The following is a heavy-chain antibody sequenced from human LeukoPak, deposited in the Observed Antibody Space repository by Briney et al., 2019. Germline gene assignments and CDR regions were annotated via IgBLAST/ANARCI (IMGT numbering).Heavy chain of an antibody. CDR3: ARGKWEPLDY. Sequence: GGSLRLSCAASGFTFSSYEMNWVRQAPGKGLEWVSYISSSGRTKYYADSVKGRFTISRDNAKNSLYLQMNGLRAEDTAVYYCARGKWEPLDYWGQGTPVTVSS. D-gene: IGHD1-26*01. J-gene: IGHJ4*02. CDR2: ISSSGRTK. V-gene: IGHV3-48*03. CDR1: GFTFSSYE.